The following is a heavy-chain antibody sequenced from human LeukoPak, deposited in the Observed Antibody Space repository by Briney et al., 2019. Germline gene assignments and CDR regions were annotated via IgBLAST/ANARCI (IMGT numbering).Heavy chain of an antibody. CDR2: ISSNGGST. V-gene: IGHV3-64*01. D-gene: IGHD6-19*01. J-gene: IGHJ3*02. CDR3: ARSTREYSSGWYDAFDI. CDR1: GFTFSSYA. Sequence: GGSLRLSCAASGFTFSSYAMHWVRQTPGKGLEYVSAISSNGGSTYYANSVKGRFTISRDNSKNTLYLQMGSLRAEDIAVYYCARSTREYSSGWYDAFDIWGQGTMVTVSS.